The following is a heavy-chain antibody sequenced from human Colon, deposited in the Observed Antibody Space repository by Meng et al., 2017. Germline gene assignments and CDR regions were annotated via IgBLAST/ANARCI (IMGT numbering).Heavy chain of an antibody. CDR2: IYWDDDK. Sequence: SGPTLVKPTQTLTLTCTFSGFSLSTSGVGVGWIRQPPGKALEWLALIYWDDDKRYSPSLKSRLTITKDTSKNQVVLTMTNMDPVDAATYYCANIWGYGDYESGWFDPWGQGTMVTVSS. J-gene: IGHJ5*02. V-gene: IGHV2-5*02. CDR3: ANIWGYGDYESGWFDP. CDR1: GFSLSTSGVG. D-gene: IGHD4-17*01.